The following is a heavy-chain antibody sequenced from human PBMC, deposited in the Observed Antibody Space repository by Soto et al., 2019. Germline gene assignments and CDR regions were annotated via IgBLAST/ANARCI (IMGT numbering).Heavy chain of an antibody. J-gene: IGHJ4*01. CDR1: GFTFRDSA. D-gene: IGHD3-3*02. CDR3: SSSIFGVVVTRNY. Sequence: EVHLVESGGGLVQPGESLKLTCAASGFTFRDSAIHWVRQASGKGLEWVGRIRTKTHNYATTYAASVEGRFTISRDDSKNTAYLQMDSLKPEDTAVYYCSSSIFGVVVTRNYWGQGTLVTVSS. CDR2: IRTKTHNYAT. V-gene: IGHV3-73*01.